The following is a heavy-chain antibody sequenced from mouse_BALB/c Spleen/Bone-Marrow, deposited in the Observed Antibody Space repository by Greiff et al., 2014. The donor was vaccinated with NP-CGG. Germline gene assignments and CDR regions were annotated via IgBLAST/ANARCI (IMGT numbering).Heavy chain of an antibody. D-gene: IGHD2-4*01. V-gene: IGHV1S56*01. CDR2: ISPGDGNT. Sequence: LQESGPELVKPGALAKISCKASGYTFTTYDINWVKQRPGQGLEWIGWISPGDGNTNYNEKFKGKATLTADKSSSTAYMQLSSLTSENSAVYFCARGGDYHYFDYWGQGTTLTVSS. J-gene: IGHJ2*01. CDR3: ARGGDYHYFDY. CDR1: GYTFTTYD.